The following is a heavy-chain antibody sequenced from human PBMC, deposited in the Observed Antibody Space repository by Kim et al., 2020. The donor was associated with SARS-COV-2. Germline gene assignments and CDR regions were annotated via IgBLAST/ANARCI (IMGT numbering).Heavy chain of an antibody. Sequence: SETLSLTCTVSGGSVSSGSYYWSWIRQPPGKGLEWIGYIYYSGGTNYNPSLKSRVTISVDTSKNQFSLKLSSVTAADTAVYYCAREPLLMDVSSGGFDYWGQGTLVTVSS. CDR3: AREPLLMDVSSGGFDY. CDR2: IYYSGGT. V-gene: IGHV4-61*01. J-gene: IGHJ4*02. CDR1: GGSVSSGSYY. D-gene: IGHD3-22*01.